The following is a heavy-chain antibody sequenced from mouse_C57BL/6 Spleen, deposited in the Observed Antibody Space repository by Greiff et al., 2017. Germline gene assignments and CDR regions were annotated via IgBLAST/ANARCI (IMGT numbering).Heavy chain of an antibody. J-gene: IGHJ2*01. CDR3: AIEGNCYCFDV. V-gene: IGHV1-74*01. D-gene: IGHD1-1*01. Sequence: VQLQQPGAELVKPGASVKVSCKASGFTFTSYWMHWVKQRPGQGLEWIGRIHPSDSETNYNQKFKGKATLTVDKSSSTAYLQLSSLTSEDSAVYYCAIEGNCYCFDVWGKGTTLTVSS. CDR2: IHPSDSET. CDR1: GFTFTSYW.